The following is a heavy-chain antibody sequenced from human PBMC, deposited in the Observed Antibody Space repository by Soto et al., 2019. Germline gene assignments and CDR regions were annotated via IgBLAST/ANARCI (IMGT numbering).Heavy chain of an antibody. CDR1: GYTFTSYD. J-gene: IGHJ4*02. Sequence: ASVKVSCKASGYTFTSYDMNWVRQATGQGLEWMGWMNPNSGNTGYAQKFQGRVTMARNTSISTAYMELSGLRSEDTAVYYCASYYSSGPSYWGQGTLVTVSS. CDR3: ASYYSSGPSY. D-gene: IGHD6-19*01. CDR2: MNPNSGNT. V-gene: IGHV1-8*01.